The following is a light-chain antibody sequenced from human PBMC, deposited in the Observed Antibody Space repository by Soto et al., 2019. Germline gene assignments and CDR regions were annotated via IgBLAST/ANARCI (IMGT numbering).Light chain of an antibody. Sequence: QSALTQPASVSGSPGQSITISCTGTSSDVGGYNFVSWYQHHPGKAPKLMIYDVSKRPSGVSNRFSGSKSGDTASLTISGLQAEDEAAYYCCSYAGSLNWVFGGGTKLTVL. J-gene: IGLJ3*02. CDR2: DVS. CDR1: SSDVGGYNF. CDR3: CSYAGSLNWV. V-gene: IGLV2-23*02.